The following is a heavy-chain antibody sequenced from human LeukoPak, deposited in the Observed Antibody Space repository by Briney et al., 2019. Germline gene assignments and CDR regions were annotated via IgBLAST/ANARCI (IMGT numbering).Heavy chain of an antibody. CDR1: GYTFTKYD. Sequence: GASVKVSCKASGYTFTKYDFSWVRQAPGQGLEWMGWISGYNGNTNYAQKLQGRVTMTMDTSTSTAYMELRSLRSEDTAVYYCATVFDSSGYYKHDYWGQGTLVTVSS. D-gene: IGHD3-22*01. CDR2: ISGYNGNT. J-gene: IGHJ4*02. CDR3: ATVFDSSGYYKHDY. V-gene: IGHV1-18*01.